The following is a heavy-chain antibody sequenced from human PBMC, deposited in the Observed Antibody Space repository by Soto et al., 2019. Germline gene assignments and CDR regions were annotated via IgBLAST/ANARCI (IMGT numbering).Heavy chain of an antibody. J-gene: IGHJ1*01. CDR1: GGTFSSYT. V-gene: IGHV1-69*13. D-gene: IGHD3-10*01. Sequence: SVKVSCKASGGTFSSYTISWVRQAPGQGLEWMGGIIPIFGTANYAQKFQGRVTITADESTSTAYMELSSLRSEDTAVYYCARAARSTMVRAYSHWGQGTLVTVSS. CDR3: ARAARSTMVRAYSH. CDR2: IIPIFGTA.